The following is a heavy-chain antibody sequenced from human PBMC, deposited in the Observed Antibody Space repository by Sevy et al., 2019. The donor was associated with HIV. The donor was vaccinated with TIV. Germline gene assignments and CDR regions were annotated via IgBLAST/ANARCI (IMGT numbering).Heavy chain of an antibody. CDR3: ARGGGNGWYYFDY. D-gene: IGHD6-19*01. CDR2: IIPILGSV. J-gene: IGHJ4*02. CDR1: GGIFRSYG. V-gene: IGHV1-69*13. Sequence: VKVSCKASGGIFRSYGISWVRQAPGQGLEWMGGIIPILGSVNYAQKFQGRVTITADESTQTAYMELSSLRSEDTAEYYCARGGGNGWYYFDYWGQETLVTVSS.